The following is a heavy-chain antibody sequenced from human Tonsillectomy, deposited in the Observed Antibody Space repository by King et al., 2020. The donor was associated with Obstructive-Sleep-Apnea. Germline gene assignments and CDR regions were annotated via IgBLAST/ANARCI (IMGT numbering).Heavy chain of an antibody. Sequence: VQLVESGGGVVQPGRSLRLSCAASGFTFSSYGMHRVRQAPGKGLEWVAVIWYDGSNKYYADSVKGRFTISRDNSKNTLYLQMNSLRAEDTAVYYCARVRIQLWYSMDVWGQGTTVTVSS. CDR2: IWYDGSNK. CDR1: GFTFSSYG. V-gene: IGHV3-33*01. D-gene: IGHD5-18*01. CDR3: ARVRIQLWYSMDV. J-gene: IGHJ6*02.